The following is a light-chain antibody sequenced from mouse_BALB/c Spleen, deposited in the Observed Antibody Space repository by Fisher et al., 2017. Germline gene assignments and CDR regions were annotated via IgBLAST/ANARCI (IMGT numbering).Light chain of an antibody. CDR1: SSVSY. V-gene: IGKV4-55*01. Sequence: IVLTQTPAIMSASPGEKVTMTCSASSSVSYMYWYQQKPGSSPRLLIYDTSNLASGVPARFSGSGSGTSYSLTISRMEAEDAATYYCQQWSSYPLTFGAGTKLELK. CDR3: QQWSSYPLT. J-gene: IGKJ5*01. CDR2: DTS.